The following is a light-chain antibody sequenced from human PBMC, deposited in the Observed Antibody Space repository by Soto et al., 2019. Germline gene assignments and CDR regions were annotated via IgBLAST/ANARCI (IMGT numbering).Light chain of an antibody. J-gene: IGKJ1*01. CDR3: QQYGASPRT. CDR1: QSVSSSY. Sequence: EIVLTQSPGTLSLSPGERATRSCRASQSVSSSYLAWYQQKHGQGPRLLIYGASSRATGIPDRFSGSGSGTDFTLTISRLEPEDFEVYYCQQYGASPRTFGQGTKVDIK. V-gene: IGKV3-20*01. CDR2: GAS.